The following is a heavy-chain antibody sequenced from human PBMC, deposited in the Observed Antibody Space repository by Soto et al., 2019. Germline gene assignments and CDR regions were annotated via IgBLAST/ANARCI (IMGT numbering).Heavy chain of an antibody. D-gene: IGHD1-26*01. CDR2: MEPSSGRT. V-gene: IGHV1-8*01. CDR3: ARGVTAGVDY. Sequence: QVQLVQSGAEARVPGASVKVSCEASGYSFTGLDINWVRQTTGQGLEWMGWMEPSSGRTGYAQKFQGRVTMTRDTSINTAYMELSSLTSDDTAFYYCARGVTAGVDYWGQGTLVTVSS. CDR1: GYSFTGLD. J-gene: IGHJ4*02.